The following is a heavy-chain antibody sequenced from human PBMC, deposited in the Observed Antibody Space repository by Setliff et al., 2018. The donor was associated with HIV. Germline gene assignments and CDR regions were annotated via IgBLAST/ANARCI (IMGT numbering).Heavy chain of an antibody. CDR3: ARQQTALFVDY. Sequence: SETLSLTCTVSGVSISSSNNYWGWIRQPTGKGLEWIGSIYYRGSTHYNPSLKSRVTMSVDTSKNQFSLKLTSVTAADMALYYCARQQTALFVDYWGQGTLVTVSS. J-gene: IGHJ4*02. CDR1: GVSISSSNNY. D-gene: IGHD2-21*02. CDR2: IYYRGST. V-gene: IGHV4-39*01.